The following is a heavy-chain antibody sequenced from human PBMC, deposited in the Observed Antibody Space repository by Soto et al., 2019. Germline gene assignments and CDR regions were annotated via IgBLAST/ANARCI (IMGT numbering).Heavy chain of an antibody. V-gene: IGHV3-30*03. CDR3: ARERGYSYGSDAFDI. J-gene: IGHJ3*02. Sequence: GESLRLSCAASGFTFSSYGMHWVRQAPGKGLEWVAVISYDGSNKYYADSVKGRFTISRDNSKNTLYLQMNSLRAEDTAVYYCARERGYSYGSDAFDIWGQGTMVTVSS. CDR1: GFTFSSYG. CDR2: ISYDGSNK. D-gene: IGHD5-18*01.